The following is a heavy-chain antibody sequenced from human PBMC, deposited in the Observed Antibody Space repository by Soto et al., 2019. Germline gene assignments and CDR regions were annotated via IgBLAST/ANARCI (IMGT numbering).Heavy chain of an antibody. J-gene: IGHJ4*02. CDR1: GGSISSGGYY. D-gene: IGHD2-15*01. Sequence: SETLSLTCTVSGGSISSGGYYWSWIRQHPGKGLEWIGYIYYSGSTYYNPSLKSRVTISVDTSKNQFSLKLSSVTAADTAVYYCAGADCSGGSCYNFDYWGQGTLVTFSS. CDR3: AGADCSGGSCYNFDY. V-gene: IGHV4-31*03. CDR2: IYYSGST.